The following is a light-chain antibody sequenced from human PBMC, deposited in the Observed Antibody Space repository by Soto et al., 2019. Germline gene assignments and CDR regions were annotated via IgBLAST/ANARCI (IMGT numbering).Light chain of an antibody. CDR1: QGISSY. J-gene: IGKJ1*01. CDR2: DAS. CDR3: QQYHRHWT. Sequence: DIQLTQSPSFLSASVGDRVTITCRASQGISSYLAWYQQKPGKAPKLLIYDASSLQSGVPSRFSGGGSGTEFTLTISSLQPDDFATYYCQQYHRHWTFGQGTKVDI. V-gene: IGKV1-9*01.